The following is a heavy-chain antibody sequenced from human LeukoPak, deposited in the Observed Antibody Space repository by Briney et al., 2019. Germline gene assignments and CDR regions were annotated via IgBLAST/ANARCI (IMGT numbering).Heavy chain of an antibody. CDR1: GYTFTSCG. Sequence: GASVKVSCMASGYTFTSCGISWVGQAPGQGREWRGRIIPILGKANYEQQFQGRVTISADKSTSTAYMELSSLRSEDTAVYYCARDRFVDYDYWSGYYAPAEIDYWGQGTLVTVSS. J-gene: IGHJ4*02. CDR3: ARDRFVDYDYWSGYYAPAEIDY. CDR2: IIPILGKA. D-gene: IGHD3-3*01. V-gene: IGHV1-69*04.